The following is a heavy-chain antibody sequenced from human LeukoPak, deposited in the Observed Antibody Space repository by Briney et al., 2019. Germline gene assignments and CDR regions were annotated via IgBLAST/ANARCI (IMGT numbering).Heavy chain of an antibody. J-gene: IGHJ4*02. D-gene: IGHD6-6*01. Sequence: SVKVSCKASGGTFSSYAISWVRQAPGQGLEWVGRIIPIFGTANYAQKFQGRVTITTDDSTSTAYMELSSLRSEDTAVYYCARDAQYSSSSAYFDYWGQGTLVTVSS. V-gene: IGHV1-69*05. CDR2: IIPIFGTA. CDR3: ARDAQYSSSSAYFDY. CDR1: GGTFSSYA.